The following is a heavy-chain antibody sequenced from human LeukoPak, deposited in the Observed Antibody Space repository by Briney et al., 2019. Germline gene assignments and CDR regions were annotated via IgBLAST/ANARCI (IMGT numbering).Heavy chain of an antibody. D-gene: IGHD3-10*01. V-gene: IGHV3-74*01. CDR1: GFTFNNYW. CDR3: VREKAFGAFEY. CDR2: INSDGRST. Sequence: GGSLRLSCAASGFTFNNYWMHWVRQAPGKGLVWVSRINSDGRSTTYADSVKGRFTVSRDNAKNTLYLQMNRLTAEDTAMYYCVREKAFGAFEYWGQGTLVTVSS. J-gene: IGHJ4*02.